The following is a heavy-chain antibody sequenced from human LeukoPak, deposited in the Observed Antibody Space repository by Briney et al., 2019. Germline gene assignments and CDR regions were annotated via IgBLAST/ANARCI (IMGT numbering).Heavy chain of an antibody. CDR3: ARDPRRTGGY. V-gene: IGHV3-30*03. CDR2: ISYDGSNK. CDR1: GFTFSSYG. D-gene: IGHD3-10*01. Sequence: GGSLRLPCASSGFTFSSYGMHWVRQAPGKGLEWVAVISYDGSNKYYADSVKGRFTISRDNAKNSLYLQMNSLRAEDTAVYYCARDPRRTGGYWGQGTLVTVSS. J-gene: IGHJ4*02.